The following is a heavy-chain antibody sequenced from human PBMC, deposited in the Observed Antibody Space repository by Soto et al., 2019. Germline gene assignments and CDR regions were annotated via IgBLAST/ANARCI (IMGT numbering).Heavy chain of an antibody. CDR3: ARDQDLFDY. V-gene: IGHV3-48*03. CDR2: ISSSGSTI. Sequence: EVQLVESGGGLVQPGGSLRLSCAASGFTFSSYEMNWVRQAPGKGLEWVSYISSSGSTIYYAYSVKGRFTISRDNAKNSLYLQMNSLRAEDTAVYYCARDQDLFDYWGQGTLVTVSS. J-gene: IGHJ4*02. CDR1: GFTFSSYE.